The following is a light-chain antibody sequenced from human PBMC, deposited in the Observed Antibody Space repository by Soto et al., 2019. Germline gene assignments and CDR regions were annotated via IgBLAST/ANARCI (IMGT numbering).Light chain of an antibody. CDR3: QQYHIYSGT. J-gene: IGKJ1*01. CDR1: QSISGW. V-gene: IGKV1-5*01. Sequence: DIQMTQSPSTLSASVGDRVTITCRASQSISGWLAWYQQKPGKAPKLLIYDASILESGVPSRFSGSGSGTEFTLTINSLQPDDFATYYCQQYHIYSGTFGQGTKVDIK. CDR2: DAS.